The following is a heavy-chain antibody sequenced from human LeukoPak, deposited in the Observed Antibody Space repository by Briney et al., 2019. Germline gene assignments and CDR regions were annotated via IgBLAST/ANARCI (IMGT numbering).Heavy chain of an antibody. CDR1: GGSIRSSRYY. J-gene: IGHJ4*02. CDR2: IYYSGST. Sequence: SETLSLTCTVSGGSIRSSRYYWGWIRQPPGKGLEWIGYIYYSGSTNYNPSLKSRVTISGDTSKNQLSLKLTSVTAADTAVYYCATEYCSSSTCRFEYWGQGTLVTVSS. CDR3: ATEYCSSSTCRFEY. D-gene: IGHD2-2*01. V-gene: IGHV4-61*05.